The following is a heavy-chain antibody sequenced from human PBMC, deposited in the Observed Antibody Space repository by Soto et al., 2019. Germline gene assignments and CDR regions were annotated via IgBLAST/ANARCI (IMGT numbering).Heavy chain of an antibody. CDR2: IDDGEIT. Sequence: PSETRSLTCPVSGGSFNKYYWNCVGHAPGNEPEWIGYIDDGEITSYNRSLNSRVTISLDTSKNPISLRLNSATAADTAVYYCERADTSGAGSYYPFDAFDMWGPGTMVTV. J-gene: IGHJ3*02. D-gene: IGHD3-10*01. CDR1: GGSFNKYY. V-gene: IGHV4-59*01. CDR3: ERADTSGAGSYYPFDAFDM.